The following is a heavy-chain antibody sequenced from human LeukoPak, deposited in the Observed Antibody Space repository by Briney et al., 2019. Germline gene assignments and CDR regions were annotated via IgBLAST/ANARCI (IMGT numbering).Heavy chain of an antibody. CDR3: ASGLGYCSSTSCPPSAFDI. J-gene: IGHJ3*02. CDR1: GYTFTGYY. V-gene: IGHV1-2*02. CDR2: INPNSGGT. Sequence: GSVKVSCKASGYTFTGYYMHWVRQAPGQGLEWMGWINPNSGGTNYAQKFQGRVTMTRDTSISTAYMELSRLRSDDTAVYYCASGLGYCSSTSCPPSAFDIWGQGTMVTVSS. D-gene: IGHD2-2*01.